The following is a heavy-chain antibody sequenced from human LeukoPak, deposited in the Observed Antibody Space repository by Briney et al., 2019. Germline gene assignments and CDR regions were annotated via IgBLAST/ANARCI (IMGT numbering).Heavy chain of an antibody. J-gene: IGHJ4*02. CDR3: AKLYCSSTSCSYDY. CDR2: ISGSGGSA. Sequence: GGSLRLSCAASGFTFSSYAMSWVRQAPGQGLELVSAISGSGGSAYYGDSVKGRFTISRDKSKNTLYLQMNSLRAEDTAVYYCAKLYCSSTSCSYDYWGQGTLVTVSS. CDR1: GFTFSSYA. D-gene: IGHD2-2*01. V-gene: IGHV3-23*01.